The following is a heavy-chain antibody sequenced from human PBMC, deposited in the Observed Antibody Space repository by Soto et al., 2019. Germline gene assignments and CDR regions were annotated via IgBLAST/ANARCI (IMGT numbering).Heavy chain of an antibody. J-gene: IGHJ6*02. D-gene: IGHD3-10*01. CDR1: GYTFTSYY. CDR2: INPSGGST. Sequence: GTPVEVTCKASGYTFTSYYMHWVRQAPGQGLEWMGIINPSGGSTSYAQEFQGRVTMTRDTSTSTVYMELSSLRSEDTAVYYCARDQMPMVRGVISSGYYYYGMDVWGQGTTVTVSS. CDR3: ARDQMPMVRGVISSGYYYYGMDV. V-gene: IGHV1-46*01.